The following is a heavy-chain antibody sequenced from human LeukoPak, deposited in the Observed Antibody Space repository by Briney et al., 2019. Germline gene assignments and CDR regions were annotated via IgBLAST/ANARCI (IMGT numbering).Heavy chain of an antibody. J-gene: IGHJ3*02. Sequence: ASVKVSCKTSGYTFTGYYMHWVRQAPGQGLEWMGIINPSGGSTSYAQKFQGRVTMTRDMSTSTVYMELSSLRSEDTAVYYCARDRRYYDSSGYDDAFDIWGQGTMVTVSS. CDR2: INPSGGST. V-gene: IGHV1-46*01. D-gene: IGHD3-22*01. CDR3: ARDRRYYDSSGYDDAFDI. CDR1: GYTFTGYY.